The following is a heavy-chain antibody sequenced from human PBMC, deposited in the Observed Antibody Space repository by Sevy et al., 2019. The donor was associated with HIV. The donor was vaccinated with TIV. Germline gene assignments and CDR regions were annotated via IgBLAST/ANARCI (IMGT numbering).Heavy chain of an antibody. CDR3: VKDRAEYYGMDV. CDR1: GFTFDDYA. CDR2: MSWDGGNT. Sequence: RGSLRLSCAASGFTFDDYAVHWVRQAPGKGLEWVSLMSWDGGNTYYADSVKGRFTISRDNSKNSLYLQMNSLRPEDTALYYCVKDRAEYYGMDVWGQGTTVTVSS. J-gene: IGHJ6*02. V-gene: IGHV3-43D*03.